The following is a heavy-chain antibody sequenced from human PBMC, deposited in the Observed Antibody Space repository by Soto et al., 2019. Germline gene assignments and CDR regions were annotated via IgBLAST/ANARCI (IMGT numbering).Heavy chain of an antibody. CDR1: GYNFIDLH. D-gene: IGHD3-9*01. CDR3: ARPPGYISDWYYFDL. Sequence: QVQLVQSGAEVKKPGASVKVSCEASGYNFIDLHIHWVRQAPGQGVEWMERISPKSGGTNYAQKFEGRVTMTWDTSLNTAYMELSSLKSDDTAVYYCARPPGYISDWYYFDLWGQGTRVTVSS. V-gene: IGHV1-2*02. J-gene: IGHJ4*02. CDR2: ISPKSGGT.